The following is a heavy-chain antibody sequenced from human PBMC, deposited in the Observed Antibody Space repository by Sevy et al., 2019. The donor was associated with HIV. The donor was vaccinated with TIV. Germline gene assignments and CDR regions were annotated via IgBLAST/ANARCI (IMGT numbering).Heavy chain of an antibody. V-gene: IGHV3-30*02. Sequence: GGSLRLSCTASGFTFSNFGMHWVRQVPGKGLDWVTFIRYDGSDKYYAASVKGRFTISRDDSKNRLYLQMDSLRPDETAIYYCAKDLAGPGRRYFDNWGQGTLVTVSS. CDR1: GFTFSNFG. J-gene: IGHJ4*02. CDR3: AKDLAGPGRRYFDN. D-gene: IGHD6-13*01. CDR2: IRYDGSDK.